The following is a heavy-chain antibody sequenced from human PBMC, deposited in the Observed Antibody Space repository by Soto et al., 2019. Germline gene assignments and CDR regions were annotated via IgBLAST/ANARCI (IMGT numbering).Heavy chain of an antibody. D-gene: IGHD6-13*01. J-gene: IGHJ4*02. CDR2: IYQSGST. CDR1: GGAISSSKW. CDR3: ARASATIAAAAIFDY. V-gene: IGHV4-4*02. Sequence: QVQLQESGPGLVKPSGTLSLTCAVSGGAISSSKWWSWVRQPPGKGLEWIGEIYQSGSTNYNPSLERRVRMSADKSRNQFSLKLTSVSAADTAVYYCARASATIAAAAIFDYWGQGTLVTVSS.